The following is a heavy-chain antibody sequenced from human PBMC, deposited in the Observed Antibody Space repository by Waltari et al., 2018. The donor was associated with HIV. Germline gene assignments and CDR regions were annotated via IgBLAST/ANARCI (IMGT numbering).Heavy chain of an antibody. V-gene: IGHV3-30*04. Sequence: QVQLVESGGGVVQPGRSLRLSCAASGFTFSSYAMHWVRQAPGKGLEWVAVISYDGSNKYYADSVKGRFTISRDNSKNTLYLQMNSLRAEDTAVYYCARVRGSGSPLDYWGQGTLVTVSS. D-gene: IGHD1-26*01. CDR3: ARVRGSGSPLDY. CDR2: ISYDGSNK. CDR1: GFTFSSYA. J-gene: IGHJ4*02.